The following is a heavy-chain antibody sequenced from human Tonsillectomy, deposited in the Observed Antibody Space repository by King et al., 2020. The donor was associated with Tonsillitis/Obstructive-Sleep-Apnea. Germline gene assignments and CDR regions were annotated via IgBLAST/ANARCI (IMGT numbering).Heavy chain of an antibody. V-gene: IGHV4-34*01. J-gene: IGHJ4*02. Sequence: VQLQQWGAGLLKPSETLSLTCAVYGGSFSGNNWSWIRQPPGKGLEWIGEINHSGSTNYNPSLKSRVTISLDTSKNQFSLNLSFVTAADTAVYYCARDNVVVVPVAIPSNFDYWGQGTLVTVSS. D-gene: IGHD2-2*01. CDR1: GGSFSGNN. CDR3: ARDNVVVVPVAIPSNFDY. CDR2: INHSGST.